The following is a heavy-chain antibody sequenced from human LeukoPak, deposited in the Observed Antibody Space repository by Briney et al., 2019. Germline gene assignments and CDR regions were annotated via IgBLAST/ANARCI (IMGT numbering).Heavy chain of an antibody. V-gene: IGHV4-34*01. Sequence: SETLSLTCAVYGGSFSGYYWSWIRQLPGKGLEWIGEINHSGSTNYNPSLKSRVTISVDTSKNQFSLKLSSVTAADTAVYYCARDPYSGSYSAYYYYYMDVWGKGTTVTVSS. CDR2: INHSGST. J-gene: IGHJ6*03. CDR3: ARDPYSGSYSAYYYYYMDV. CDR1: GGSFSGYY. D-gene: IGHD1-26*01.